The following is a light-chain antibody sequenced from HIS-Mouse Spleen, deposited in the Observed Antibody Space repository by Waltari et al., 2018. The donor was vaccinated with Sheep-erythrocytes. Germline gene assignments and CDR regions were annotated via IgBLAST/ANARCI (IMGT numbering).Light chain of an antibody. J-gene: IGLJ2*01. V-gene: IGLV2-23*01. CDR3: CSYAGSSTLV. CDR2: EGS. CDR1: SSYVGSYNL. Sequence: QSALTQPASVSGSPGQSITISCTGTSSYVGSYNLVSWYQQHPGKATKLMIYEGSKRPSGVSNRFSGSKSGNTASLTISGLQAEDEADYYCCSYAGSSTLVFGGGTKLTVL.